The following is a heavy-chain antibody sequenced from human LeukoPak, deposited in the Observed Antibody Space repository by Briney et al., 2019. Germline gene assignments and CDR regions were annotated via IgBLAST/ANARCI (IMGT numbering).Heavy chain of an antibody. J-gene: IGHJ4*02. CDR1: GFTFSDYY. V-gene: IGHV3-11*01. D-gene: IGHD1-14*01. CDR3: AKDLRMTTFDY. Sequence: GGSLRLSCAASGFTFSDYYMNWIRQAPGKGLEWVSYISSSGTTIYYADSVKGRFTISRDNTKNSLYLQMNSLRAEDTAVYYCAKDLRMTTFDYWSQGSLVTVSA. CDR2: ISSSGTTI.